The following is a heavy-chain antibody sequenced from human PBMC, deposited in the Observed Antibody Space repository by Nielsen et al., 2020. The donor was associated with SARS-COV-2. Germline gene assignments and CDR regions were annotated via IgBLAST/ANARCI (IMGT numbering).Heavy chain of an antibody. Sequence: VREMPGEGLEWMGRIDPSDSYTAYSPSFQGHVTMSAEKAISTAYLQWSSLKASDTAMYYCARHMLTTGVAGSFDFWGQGTLVTVSS. CDR3: ARHMLTTGVAGSFDF. J-gene: IGHJ4*02. V-gene: IGHV5-10-1*01. CDR2: IDPSDSYT. D-gene: IGHD6-19*01.